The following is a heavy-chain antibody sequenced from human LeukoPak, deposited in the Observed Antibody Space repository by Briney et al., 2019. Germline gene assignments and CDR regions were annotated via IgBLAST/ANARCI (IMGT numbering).Heavy chain of an antibody. J-gene: IGHJ4*02. V-gene: IGHV3-30*18. CDR2: ISYDGSNK. Sequence: PGGSLRLSCAASGFTFSSYGMHWVRQAPGKGLEWVAVISYDGSNKYYADSVKGRFTISRDNSKNTLYLQMNSLRAEDTAVYYCAKAYYYDSSGYPYYFDYWGQGTLVTVSS. D-gene: IGHD3-22*01. CDR3: AKAYYYDSSGYPYYFDY. CDR1: GFTFSSYG.